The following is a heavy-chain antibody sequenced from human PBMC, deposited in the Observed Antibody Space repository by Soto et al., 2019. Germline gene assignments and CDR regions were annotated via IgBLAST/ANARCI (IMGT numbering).Heavy chain of an antibody. D-gene: IGHD7-27*01. V-gene: IGHV4-39*07. CDR3: AGAPNWVYFDF. J-gene: IGHJ4*02. CDR1: GGSISISTYH. Sequence: SETLSLTCTVSGGSISISTYHWGWIRQPPGKGLEWIGSINYSGSTYYNPSLKTRVAISVDAPKNQFSLNLSSVTAADTAVYYCAGAPNWVYFDFWGLGTLVTVSS. CDR2: INYSGST.